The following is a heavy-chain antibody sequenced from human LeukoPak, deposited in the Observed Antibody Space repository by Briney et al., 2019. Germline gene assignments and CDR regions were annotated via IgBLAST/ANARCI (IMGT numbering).Heavy chain of an antibody. V-gene: IGHV1-18*01. CDR1: GYTFTSYG. Sequence: ASVKVSFKASGYTFTSYGISWVRQAPGQGLEWMGWISAYNGNTNYAQKLQGRVTMTTGTSTSTAYMELRSLRSDDTAVYYCARDVWGYYFDYWGQGTLVTVSS. CDR3: ARDVWGYYFDY. D-gene: IGHD3-16*01. J-gene: IGHJ4*02. CDR2: ISAYNGNT.